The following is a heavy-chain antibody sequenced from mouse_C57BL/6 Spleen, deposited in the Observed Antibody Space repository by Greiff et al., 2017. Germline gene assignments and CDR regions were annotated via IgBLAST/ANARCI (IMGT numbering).Heavy chain of an antibody. CDR1: GFTFTAYY. CDR2: IRNKANGYTT. J-gene: IGHJ3*01. CDR3: AITVAWFAY. Sequence: VMLVESGGGLVQPGGSLSLSCAASGFTFTAYYMSWVRQPPGKALAWLGFIRNKANGYTTEYSASVKGRFTISRDNSQSILYLQMNALRAEVNATYYCAITVAWFAYWGQGTLVTVSA. V-gene: IGHV7-3*01. D-gene: IGHD4-1*01.